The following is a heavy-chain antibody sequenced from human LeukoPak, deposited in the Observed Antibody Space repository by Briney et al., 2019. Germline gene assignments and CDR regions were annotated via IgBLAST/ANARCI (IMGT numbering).Heavy chain of an antibody. V-gene: IGHV1-8*01. Sequence: GASVKVSCKASGYTFTSYDINWVRQATGQGLEWMGWMNPNSGNTGYAQKFQGGVTMTRNTSISTAYMELSSLRSEDTAVYYCARGLMVYAGIRFDPWGQGTLVTVSS. CDR2: MNPNSGNT. J-gene: IGHJ5*02. CDR3: ARGLMVYAGIRFDP. D-gene: IGHD2-8*01. CDR1: GYTFTSYD.